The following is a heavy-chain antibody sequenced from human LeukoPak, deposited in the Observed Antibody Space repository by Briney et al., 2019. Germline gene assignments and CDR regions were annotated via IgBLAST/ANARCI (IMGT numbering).Heavy chain of an antibody. J-gene: IGHJ4*02. D-gene: IGHD1-14*01. CDR3: ARVRYNNALDY. V-gene: IGHV3-74*03. CDR1: GFTFSSYW. CDR2: INTDGSSI. Sequence: GRSLRLSCTASGFTFSSYWMHWVRQAPGKGLVWVSHINTDGSSITYADSVKGRFTISRDNAKNTLYLQMNSLRAEDTAVYYCARVRYNNALDYWGQGTLVTASS.